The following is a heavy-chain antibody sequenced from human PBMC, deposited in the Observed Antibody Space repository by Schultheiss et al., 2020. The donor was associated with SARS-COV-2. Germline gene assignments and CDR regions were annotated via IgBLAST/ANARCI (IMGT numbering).Heavy chain of an antibody. CDR2: IYYSGST. CDR1: GGSISSGGYY. J-gene: IGHJ4*02. Sequence: LRLSCTVSGGSISSGGYYWSWIRQHPGKGLEWIGYIYYSGSTNYNPSLKSRVTISVDTSKNQFSLKLSSVTAADTAVYYCARHSAVTSELDYWGQGTLVTVSS. D-gene: IGHD4-17*01. V-gene: IGHV4-31*03. CDR3: ARHSAVTSELDY.